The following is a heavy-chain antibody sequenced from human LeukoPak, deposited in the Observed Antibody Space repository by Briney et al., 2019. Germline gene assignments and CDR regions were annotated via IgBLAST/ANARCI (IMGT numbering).Heavy chain of an antibody. V-gene: IGHV1-58*01. CDR3: AADPYSTGWYYLDRVAFDI. Sequence: SVKVSCKASGFTFTNSAVQWVRQARGQRLVWIGWIVVGSGNTNSAQKFQERVTITRDMSTSTAYMELGSLRSEDTAVYYCAADPYSTGWYYLDRVAFDIWGQGTMVTVSS. CDR1: GFTFTNSA. J-gene: IGHJ3*02. D-gene: IGHD6-19*01. CDR2: IVVGSGNT.